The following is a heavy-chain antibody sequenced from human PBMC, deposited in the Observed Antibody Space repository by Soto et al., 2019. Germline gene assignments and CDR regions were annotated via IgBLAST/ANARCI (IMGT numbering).Heavy chain of an antibody. CDR1: ADTFTSYY. D-gene: IGHD7-27*01. CDR3: ARSPWVYPNWFDP. Sequence: ASVKVSCKAPADTFTSYYIHWVRQAPGHGLEWMGIINPNGGSTRFAQTFQGRITMTTDTSTSTVYMELRSLRSDDTAVYYCARSPWVYPNWFDPWGQGTLVTVSA. V-gene: IGHV1-46*01. J-gene: IGHJ5*02. CDR2: INPNGGST.